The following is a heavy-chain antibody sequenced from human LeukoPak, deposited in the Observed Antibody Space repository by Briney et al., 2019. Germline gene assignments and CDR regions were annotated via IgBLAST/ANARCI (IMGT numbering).Heavy chain of an antibody. CDR3: ARAKVGVDAFDI. CDR1: GFTFSGYS. V-gene: IGHV3-21*01. D-gene: IGHD4-23*01. CDR2: ISSSSSYI. J-gene: IGHJ3*02. Sequence: GGSLRLSCAASGFTFSGYSINWVRQAPGKGLEWVSSISSSSSYIYYADSVKGRFTISRDNAKNSLSLQMNSLRDEDTAVYYCARAKVGVDAFDIWGQGTMVTVSS.